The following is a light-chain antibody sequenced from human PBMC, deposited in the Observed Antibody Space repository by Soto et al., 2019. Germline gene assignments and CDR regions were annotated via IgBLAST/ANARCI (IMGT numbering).Light chain of an antibody. V-gene: IGLV2-14*01. J-gene: IGLJ3*02. CDR1: SSDVGGYNY. CDR3: SSYTSSSTWL. CDR2: EVT. Sequence: QSALTQPASVSGSPGQSITISCTGTSSDVGGYNYVSWYQQHPGKAPKLMIYEVTNRPSGVSNRFSGSKSDNTASLTISGLQTEDEADYYCSSYTSSSTWLFGEGTKVTVL.